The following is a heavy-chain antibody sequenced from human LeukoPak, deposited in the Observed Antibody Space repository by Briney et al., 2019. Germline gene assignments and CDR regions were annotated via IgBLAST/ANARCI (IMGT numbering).Heavy chain of an antibody. CDR1: GVTFSRYW. CDR3: VREPYCSGGSCYTSGFDC. Sequence: GGSLRLSCAASGVTFSRYWMHWVSQAPGKGLVWVSRIKNDGSRTTYADAVKGRFTISRDNAKNTLYLQMNSLSADDTAVYYCVREPYCSGGSCYTSGFDCWGQGTLVTVSS. CDR2: IKNDGSRT. D-gene: IGHD2-15*01. J-gene: IGHJ4*02. V-gene: IGHV3-74*01.